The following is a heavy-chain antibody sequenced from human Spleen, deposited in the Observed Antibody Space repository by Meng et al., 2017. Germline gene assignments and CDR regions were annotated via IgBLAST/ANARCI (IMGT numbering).Heavy chain of an antibody. Sequence: ASVKVSCKASGYTFTGYYMHWVRQAPGQGLEWMGWINPNSGGTNYAQKFQGRVTMTRDTSISTAYMELSRLRSEDTAVYYCASAYDSSGYGPFDHWGQGTLVTVSS. CDR2: INPNSGGT. J-gene: IGHJ4*02. D-gene: IGHD3-22*01. V-gene: IGHV1-2*02. CDR1: GYTFTGYY. CDR3: ASAYDSSGYGPFDH.